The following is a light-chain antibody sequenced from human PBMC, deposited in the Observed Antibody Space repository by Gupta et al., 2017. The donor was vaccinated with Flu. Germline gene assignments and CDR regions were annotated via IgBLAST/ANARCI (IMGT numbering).Light chain of an antibody. J-gene: IGKJ1*01. Sequence: VGDRVTIACQASQDIRNYLNWYQQKPGKAPKLLIYDAYNLEKGVPSRFSGSGYGTDFTFTISSLQAEDVATYYCQQYDNLPTFGQGTKVEIK. V-gene: IGKV1-33*01. CDR2: DAY. CDR1: QDIRNY. CDR3: QQYDNLPT.